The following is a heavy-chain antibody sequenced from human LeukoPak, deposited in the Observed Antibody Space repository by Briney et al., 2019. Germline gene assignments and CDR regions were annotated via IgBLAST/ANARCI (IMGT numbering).Heavy chain of an antibody. CDR3: ARDHGDYFDSSGYYLGYYFDY. D-gene: IGHD3-22*01. CDR1: GGTFSNDA. CDR2: IIPIVGVP. J-gene: IGHJ4*02. V-gene: IGHV1-69*04. Sequence: GSSVKVTCKASGGTFSNDAISWVRQAPGQGLEWMGRIIPIVGVPIYTQKFQGRVTITADKSTSIAYMELSSVRSEDTAVYYCARDHGDYFDSSGYYLGYYFDYWGQGTLVTVSS.